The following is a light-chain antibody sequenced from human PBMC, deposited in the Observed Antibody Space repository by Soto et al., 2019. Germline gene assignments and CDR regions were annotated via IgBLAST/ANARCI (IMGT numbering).Light chain of an antibody. V-gene: IGLV2-14*01. J-gene: IGLJ1*01. CDR2: DVS. CDR1: SSDVGGYNY. CDR3: SSYTISSTYV. Sequence: QSALTQPASVSGSPGHSIAISCTGTSSDVGGYNYVSWYQQHPGKAPKLMIYDVSDRPSGVSDRFSGSKSGNTASLTISGLQAEDEADYYCSSYTISSTYVFGTGTKLTVL.